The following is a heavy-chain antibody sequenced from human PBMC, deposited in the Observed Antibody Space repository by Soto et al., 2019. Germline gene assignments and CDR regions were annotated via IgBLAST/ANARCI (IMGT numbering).Heavy chain of an antibody. V-gene: IGHV4-31*03. CDR2: IYYSGST. CDR1: GGSISSGGYY. D-gene: IGHD6-13*01. Sequence: SETLSLTCTVSGGSISSGGYYWSWIRQHPGKGLDWIGYIYYSGSTYYNPSLKSRVTISVDTSKNQFSLKLSSVTAADTAVYYCARGPSSSWYSDYYYYYYMDVWGKGTTVTVSS. CDR3: ARGPSSSWYSDYYYYYYMDV. J-gene: IGHJ6*03.